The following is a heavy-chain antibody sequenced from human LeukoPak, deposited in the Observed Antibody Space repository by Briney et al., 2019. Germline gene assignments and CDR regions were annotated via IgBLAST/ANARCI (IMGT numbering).Heavy chain of an antibody. J-gene: IGHJ5*02. Sequence: KPSETLSLTCAVYGGSFSGYYWSWIRQPPGKGLEWIGEINHSGSTNYNPSLESRVTISVDTSKNQFSLKLSSVTAADTAVYYCARSSGYDILTGYFGPWGQGTLVTVSS. V-gene: IGHV4-34*01. CDR1: GGSFSGYY. D-gene: IGHD3-9*01. CDR3: ARSSGYDILTGYFGP. CDR2: INHSGST.